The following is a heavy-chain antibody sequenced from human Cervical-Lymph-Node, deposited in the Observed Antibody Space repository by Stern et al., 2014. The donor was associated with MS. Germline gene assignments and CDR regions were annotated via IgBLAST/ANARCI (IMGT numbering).Heavy chain of an antibody. CDR2: IWYDGSNT. CDR1: GFTFSSSG. V-gene: IGHV3-33*01. J-gene: IGHJ1*01. Sequence: VQLEESGGGVVQPGRSLRLSCAASGFTFSSSGMHWVRQAPGKGLEGQAIIWYDGSNTYYADSVKGRFTISRDNSKNTLYLQMNSLRAEDTAVYYCAREGGNTAEYFQHWGQGTLVTVSS. CDR3: AREGGNTAEYFQH. D-gene: IGHD4-23*01.